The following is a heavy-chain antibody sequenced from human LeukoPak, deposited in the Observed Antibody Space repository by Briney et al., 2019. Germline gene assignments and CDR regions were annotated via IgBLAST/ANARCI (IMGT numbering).Heavy chain of an antibody. D-gene: IGHD3-22*01. J-gene: IGHJ4*02. V-gene: IGHV3-30-3*01. CDR1: GFTFTSYW. CDR2: ISYDGSNK. Sequence: GGSLRLSCAASGFTFTSYWMSWVRQAPGKGLEWVAVISYDGSNKYYADSVKGRFTISRDNSKNTLYLQKNSLRPEDTAVYYCARANYYDSSGYLNYFDYWGQGTLVTVSS. CDR3: ARANYYDSSGYLNYFDY.